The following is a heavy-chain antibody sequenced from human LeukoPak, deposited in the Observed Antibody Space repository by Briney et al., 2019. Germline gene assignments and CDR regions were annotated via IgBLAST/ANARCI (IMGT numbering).Heavy chain of an antibody. CDR1: GFTFSTYA. V-gene: IGHV3-23*01. CDR3: AKDRFVGRWQENDY. J-gene: IGHJ4*02. D-gene: IGHD3-10*01. Sequence: GGSLRLSCAASGFTFSTYAMSWVRQAPGKGLEWVSAISGSGGSTYYADSVKGRFTISRDNSKNTLYLQMSSLRAEDTAVYYCAKDRFVGRWQENDYWGQGTLVIVSS. CDR2: ISGSGGST.